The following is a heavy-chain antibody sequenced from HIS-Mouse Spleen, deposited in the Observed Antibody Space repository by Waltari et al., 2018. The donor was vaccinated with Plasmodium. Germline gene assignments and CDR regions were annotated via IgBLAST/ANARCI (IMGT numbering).Heavy chain of an antibody. CDR2: ISSSSSTI. Sequence: EVQLVESGGGLVQPGGSLRLSCAASGFTFSSYSMNWVRQAQGKGLEWVSYISSSSSTIYYADSVKGRFTISRDNAKNSLYLQMNSLRAEDTAVYYCARASTGDYYYYGMDVWGQGTTVTVSS. V-gene: IGHV3-48*01. D-gene: IGHD1-1*01. CDR3: ARASTGDYYYYGMDV. CDR1: GFTFSSYS. J-gene: IGHJ6*02.